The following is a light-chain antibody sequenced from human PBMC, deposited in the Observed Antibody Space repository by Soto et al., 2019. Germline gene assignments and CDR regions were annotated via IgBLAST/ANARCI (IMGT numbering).Light chain of an antibody. Sequence: EIVLTQSPGILSLSPGERATLSCRASQTVSSNFLAWFQQKPGQAPRFVIYGASSRATGIPDRFSGSGSGTDFTLTISRLEPEDFAVYYCQQYGSSPLTFGGGTKVEIK. CDR3: QQYGSSPLT. CDR1: QTVSSNF. V-gene: IGKV3-20*01. J-gene: IGKJ4*01. CDR2: GAS.